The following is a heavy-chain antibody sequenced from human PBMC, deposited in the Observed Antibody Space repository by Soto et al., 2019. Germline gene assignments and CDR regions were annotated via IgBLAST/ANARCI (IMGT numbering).Heavy chain of an antibody. V-gene: IGHV3-30*03. CDR2: ISIRGGDE. J-gene: IGHJ4*02. D-gene: IGHD6-6*01. CDR3: SRGTIVARQLLDY. Sequence: QVQLVESGGGVVQPGMSLRLSCAASGFTFSSYAMHWARQAPGKGLEWVTVISIRGGDEYYAESVRGRFTISRDDSKNTLYLQMDSLRVEDTGVYYCSRGTIVARQLLDYWGQGTLVTVSS. CDR1: GFTFSSYA.